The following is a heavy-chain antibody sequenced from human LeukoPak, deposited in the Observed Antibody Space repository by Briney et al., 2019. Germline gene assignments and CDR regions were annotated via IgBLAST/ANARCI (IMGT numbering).Heavy chain of an antibody. D-gene: IGHD2-2*01. Sequence: GASVKVSCKASGYTFTSYGITWVRQAPGQGLEWMGWISAYNGNTNYAQKLQGRVTVTTDTSTSTAYMELRSLRSDDTAVYYCARDSVVVPAAAYYYYMDVWGKGTTVTVSS. CDR3: ARDSVVVPAAAYYYYMDV. CDR2: ISAYNGNT. CDR1: GYTFTSYG. V-gene: IGHV1-18*01. J-gene: IGHJ6*03.